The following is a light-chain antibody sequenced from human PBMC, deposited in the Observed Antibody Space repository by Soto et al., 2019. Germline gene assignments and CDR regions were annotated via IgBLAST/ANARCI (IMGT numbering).Light chain of an antibody. CDR2: QAS. J-gene: IGKJ2*01. CDR1: QTINNW. Sequence: DLQMTQSPSTLSASVGDRVTITCRASQTINNWLAWYQQKPGKAPKLLIHQASSLENGVPSRFSGSGSGTEFTLTISSLQPDDFATYYCQQYNSYSGYTFGQGTKLEIK. CDR3: QQYNSYSGYT. V-gene: IGKV1-5*03.